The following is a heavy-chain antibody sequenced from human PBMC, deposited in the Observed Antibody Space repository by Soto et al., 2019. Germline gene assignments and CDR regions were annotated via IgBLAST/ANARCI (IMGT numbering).Heavy chain of an antibody. Sequence: EVQLVESGGGLVQPGGSLRLYCAASGFTFSSYWMHWVRQAPGKGLVWVSRINSDGRSTSYADSVKGRFTISRDNAKNTLYLQMNSLRAEDTAVYYCARDDGRVSDKGVLDYWGQGTLVTVSS. CDR2: INSDGRST. V-gene: IGHV3-74*01. CDR1: GFTFSSYW. CDR3: ARDDGRVSDKGVLDY. D-gene: IGHD2-8*01. J-gene: IGHJ4*02.